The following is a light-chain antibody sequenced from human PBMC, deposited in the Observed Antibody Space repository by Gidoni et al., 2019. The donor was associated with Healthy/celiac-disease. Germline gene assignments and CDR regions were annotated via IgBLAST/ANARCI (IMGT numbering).Light chain of an antibody. J-gene: IGKJ1*01. CDR3: QQRSNWWT. Sequence: EIVLTQSPATLSLSPGERATLCCRASQRVSSYLAWYQQQPGQAPRLLIYDASNRATGIPARFSGSGSGTDFTLTISSLEPEYFAVYYCQQRSNWWTFGQWTKVEI. V-gene: IGKV3-11*01. CDR2: DAS. CDR1: QRVSSY.